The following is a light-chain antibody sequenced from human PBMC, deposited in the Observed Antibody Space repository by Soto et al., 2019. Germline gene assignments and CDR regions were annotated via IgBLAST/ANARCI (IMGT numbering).Light chain of an antibody. CDR3: QQTYSLPRP. V-gene: IGKV1-39*01. Sequence: DIQMTQSPSSLSASVGDRVTITCRASQSVTKYLNWYQQKPGEAPKLLIYAASSLHSGVPSRFTGSGSGTDFTLTITTLQPEDFATYYCQQTYSLPRPFGQGTKVAI. CDR1: QSVTKY. CDR2: AAS. J-gene: IGKJ1*01.